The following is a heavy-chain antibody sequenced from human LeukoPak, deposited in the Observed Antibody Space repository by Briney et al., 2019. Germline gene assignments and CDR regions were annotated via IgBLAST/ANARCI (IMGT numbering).Heavy chain of an antibody. D-gene: IGHD6-13*01. CDR1: GYTFTNYG. Sequence: GASVKVSCKASGYTFTNYGISWVRQAPGQGREWVGWISAHNGQTIYTPSLQGRVTMTTDTSTNTAYMQLTGLTSGDTAVYYCVRDIALIAAAGYYFDHWGQGTQVTVSS. CDR2: ISAHNGQT. J-gene: IGHJ4*02. V-gene: IGHV1-18*01. CDR3: VRDIALIAAAGYYFDH.